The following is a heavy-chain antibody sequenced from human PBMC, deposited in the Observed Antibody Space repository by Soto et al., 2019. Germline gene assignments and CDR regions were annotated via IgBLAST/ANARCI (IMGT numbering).Heavy chain of an antibody. V-gene: IGHV3-9*01. D-gene: IGHD2-2*01. CDR3: VKDIEENQLLYDAFDI. CDR2: ISYNSGSI. CDR1: GFRFDDYA. J-gene: IGHJ3*02. Sequence: EVQLVESGGGLVQPGRSLRLSCAASGFRFDDYAMHWVRQAPGKGLEWVSGISYNSGSIGYADSVKGRFTISRDTAKNSLYLQMNNLRAEDTALYYCVKDIEENQLLYDAFDIWGQGTMVTVSS.